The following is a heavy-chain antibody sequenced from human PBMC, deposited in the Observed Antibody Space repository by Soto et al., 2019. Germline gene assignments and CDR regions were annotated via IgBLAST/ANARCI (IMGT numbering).Heavy chain of an antibody. CDR1: GFTFSSYG. J-gene: IGHJ4*02. D-gene: IGHD4-17*01. CDR3: ARDRTVTTLPYYFDY. Sequence: QVQLVESGGGVVQPGRSLRLSCAASGFTFSSYGMHWVRQAPGKGLEWVAVIWYDGSNKYYADSVKGRFTISRDNSKNTLYLQMNSLRAEDTAVYYCARDRTVTTLPYYFDYWGQGTLVTVSS. CDR2: IWYDGSNK. V-gene: IGHV3-33*01.